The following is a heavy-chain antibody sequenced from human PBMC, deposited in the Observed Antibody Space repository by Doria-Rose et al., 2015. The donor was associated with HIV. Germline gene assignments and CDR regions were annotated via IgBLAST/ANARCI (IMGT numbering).Heavy chain of an antibody. CDR3: ARIKSSRWYHKYYFDF. CDR2: MFSDDER. CDR1: GVSLSSPGMG. D-gene: IGHD6-13*01. V-gene: IGHV2-26*01. Sequence: QITLKESGPVLVKPTETLTLTCTVSGVSLSSPGMGVSWIRQPPGKALEWLAYMFSDDERSYKTSLKSRLTISRRTSKSQVVLTMTDMDPVDTATYYCARIKSSRWYHKYYFDFWGQGTLVIVSA. J-gene: IGHJ4*02.